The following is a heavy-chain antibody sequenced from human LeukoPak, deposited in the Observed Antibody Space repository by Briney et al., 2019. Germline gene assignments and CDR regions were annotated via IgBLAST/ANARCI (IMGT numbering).Heavy chain of an antibody. Sequence: ASVKVSCKASGYTFTSYDINWVRQATGQGLEWMGWMNPNSGNTGYAQKFQGWVTMTRDTSISTAYMELSRLRSDDTAVYYCARVVVEVGMGGSEFDAFDIWGQGTMVTVSS. D-gene: IGHD2-2*01. J-gene: IGHJ3*02. V-gene: IGHV1-8*02. CDR1: GYTFTSYD. CDR2: MNPNSGNT. CDR3: ARVVVEVGMGGSEFDAFDI.